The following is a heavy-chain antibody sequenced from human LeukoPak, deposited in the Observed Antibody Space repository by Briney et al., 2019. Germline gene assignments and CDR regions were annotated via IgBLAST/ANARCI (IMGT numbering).Heavy chain of an antibody. CDR3: AQGGSYGSGKYYFN. CDR1: GFTFTTNA. Sequence: GGSLRLSCVASGFTFTTNAMTWVRQAPGKGLEWVSAISSSGGSTYYAGSVKGRFTISRDNSRDTVYLQMNSLSAEDTAVYYCAQGGSYGSGKYYFNWGQGTLVTASS. CDR2: ISSSGGST. V-gene: IGHV3-23*01. J-gene: IGHJ4*02. D-gene: IGHD3-10*01.